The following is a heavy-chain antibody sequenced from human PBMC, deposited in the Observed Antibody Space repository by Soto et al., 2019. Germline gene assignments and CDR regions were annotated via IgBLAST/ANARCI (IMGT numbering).Heavy chain of an antibody. D-gene: IGHD6-13*01. CDR3: AEGPYSSSSVYFQH. Sequence: QVQLVQSGAEVKKPGSSVKVSCKASGGTFSSYAFSWVRQAPGQGLEWMGGIIPIFGTANYAQKLQGRVTITADKSTSTAYMELSSLRSEDTAVYYCAEGPYSSSSVYFQHWGQGTLVTVSS. J-gene: IGHJ1*01. CDR2: IIPIFGTA. V-gene: IGHV1-69*06. CDR1: GGTFSSYA.